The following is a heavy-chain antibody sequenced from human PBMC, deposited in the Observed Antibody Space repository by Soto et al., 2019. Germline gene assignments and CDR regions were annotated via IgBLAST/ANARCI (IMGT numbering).Heavy chain of an antibody. CDR2: ISGSGDYT. D-gene: IGHD2-15*01. CDR3: AKDSRSHPQGWFDP. J-gene: IGHJ5*02. CDR1: GFTFSSYA. V-gene: IGHV3-23*01. Sequence: EVQLLESGGGLVQPGASLRLSCAASGFTFSSYAMTWVRQAPGKGLEWVSSISGSGDYTYFADSVKGRFTISRDNSKDTLYLQMSSLRVEDTAIYYCAKDSRSHPQGWFDPWGQVTLVTVSS.